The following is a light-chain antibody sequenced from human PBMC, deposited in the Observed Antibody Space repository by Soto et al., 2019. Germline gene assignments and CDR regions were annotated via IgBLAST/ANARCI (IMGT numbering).Light chain of an antibody. Sequence: DIHMPQSPSSLVASVGDRVTIACRASRDSRDDINWYVQKPGGAPKLLVYGGARLQTGVPSRFSGSGYGTDFTLTVINLHPEDFGVYFCQHSDSFPWTFGRGT. CDR2: GGA. CDR3: QHSDSFPWT. J-gene: IGKJ1*01. CDR1: RDSRDD. V-gene: IGKV1-39*01.